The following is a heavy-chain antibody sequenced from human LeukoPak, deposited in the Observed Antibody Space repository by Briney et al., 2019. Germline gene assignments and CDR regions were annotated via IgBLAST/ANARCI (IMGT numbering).Heavy chain of an antibody. Sequence: PSQTLSLTCTVSGGSISSGSYYWSWIRQPAGKGLEWIARIYTSGSTNYNPSLKSRVTISVDTSKNQFSLKLSSVTAADTAVYYCARDFITIFGVVTPMDAWGKGTTVTVSS. D-gene: IGHD3-3*01. CDR2: IYTSGST. CDR1: GGSISSGSYY. J-gene: IGHJ6*03. CDR3: ARDFITIFGVVTPMDA. V-gene: IGHV4-61*02.